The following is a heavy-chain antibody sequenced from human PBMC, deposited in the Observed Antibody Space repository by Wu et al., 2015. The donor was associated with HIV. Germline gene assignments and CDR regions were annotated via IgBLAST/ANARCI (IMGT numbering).Heavy chain of an antibody. Sequence: QVQLVQSGAEVKKPGSSVKVSCKASGGTFSSYAISWVRQAPGQGLEWMGGIIPIFGTANYAQKFQGRVTITADESTSTAYMELSSLRSEDTAVYYCARTTTPRGRYDYSNYGLFDYWGQGTLVTVSS. V-gene: IGHV1-69*12. J-gene: IGHJ4*02. CDR3: ARTTTPRGRYDYSNYGLFDY. D-gene: IGHD4-11*01. CDR2: IIPIFGTA. CDR1: GGTFSSYA.